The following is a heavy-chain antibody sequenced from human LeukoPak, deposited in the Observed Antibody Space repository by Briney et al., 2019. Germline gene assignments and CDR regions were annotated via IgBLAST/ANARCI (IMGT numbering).Heavy chain of an antibody. CDR3: ARSDVGYCSSTSCSHLDY. Sequence: ASLKVSCKASGYTFTTYGISWVRQAPGQGLEWMGWITAYNGNTNYAQKLQGRVTMTTDTSTSTASMELRSLRSDDTAVYYCARSDVGYCSSTSCSHLDYWGQGTLVTVSS. V-gene: IGHV1-18*01. CDR1: GYTFTTYG. J-gene: IGHJ4*02. D-gene: IGHD2-2*01. CDR2: ITAYNGNT.